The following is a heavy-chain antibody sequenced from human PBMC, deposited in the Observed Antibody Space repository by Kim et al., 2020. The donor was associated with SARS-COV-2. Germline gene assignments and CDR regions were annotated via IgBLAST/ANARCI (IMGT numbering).Heavy chain of an antibody. V-gene: IGHV4-39*07. CDR1: GGSISSSSYY. CDR3: ARDSSFDIVATIYGMDV. Sequence: SETLSLTCTVSGGSISSSSYYWGWIRQPPGKGLEWIGSIYYSGSTYYNPSLKSRVTISVDTSKNQFSLKLSSVTAADTAVYYCARDSSFDIVATIYGMDVWGQGTTVTVSS. D-gene: IGHD5-12*01. CDR2: IYYSGST. J-gene: IGHJ6*02.